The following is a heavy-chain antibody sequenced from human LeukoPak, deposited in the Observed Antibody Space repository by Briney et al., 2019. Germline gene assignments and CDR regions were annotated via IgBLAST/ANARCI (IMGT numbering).Heavy chain of an antibody. V-gene: IGHV4-39*07. CDR2: IYYSGST. CDR1: GGSISSSSYY. J-gene: IGHJ4*02. D-gene: IGHD3-22*01. Sequence: TSETLSLTCTVSGGSISSSSYYWGWIRQPPGKGLEWIGSIYYSGSTYYNPSLKSRVTISVDTSKNQFSLKLSSVTAADTAVYYCATEELYDSSGYQNWGQGTLVTVSS. CDR3: ATEELYDSSGYQN.